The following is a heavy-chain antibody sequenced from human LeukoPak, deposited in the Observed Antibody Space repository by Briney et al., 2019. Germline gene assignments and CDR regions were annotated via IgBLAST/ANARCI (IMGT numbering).Heavy chain of an antibody. CDR2: ISGSGGST. D-gene: IGHD2-2*02. CDR3: AKGRRIGYCSSTSCYTVG. V-gene: IGHV3-23*01. J-gene: IGHJ4*02. Sequence: GGSLRLSCAASGFTFSNYAMSWARQAPGKGLEWVSAISGSGGSTYYADSVKGRFTISRDNSKNTLYLQMNSLRAEDTAVYYCAKGRRIGYCSSTSCYTVGWGQGTLVTVSS. CDR1: GFTFSNYA.